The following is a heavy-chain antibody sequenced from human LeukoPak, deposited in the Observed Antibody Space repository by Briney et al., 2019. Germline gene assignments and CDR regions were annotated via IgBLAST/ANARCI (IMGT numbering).Heavy chain of an antibody. CDR3: ASAVAYCGGDCYYQNWFDP. CDR1: GGTFSSYA. Sequence: SVKVSCKASGGTFSSYAISCVRQAPGQGLEWMGGIIPIFGTANYAQKFQGRVTITTDESTSTAYMELSSLRSEDTAVYYCASAVAYCGGDCYYQNWFDPWGQGTLVTVSS. D-gene: IGHD2-21*02. CDR2: IIPIFGTA. J-gene: IGHJ5*02. V-gene: IGHV1-69*05.